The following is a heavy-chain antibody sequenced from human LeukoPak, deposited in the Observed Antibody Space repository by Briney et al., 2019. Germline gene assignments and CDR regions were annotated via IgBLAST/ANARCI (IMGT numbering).Heavy chain of an antibody. V-gene: IGHV3-64*04. J-gene: IGHJ6*02. Sequence: PGGSLRLSCSASGFTFSSCAMHWVRQAPGKGLKYVSAISSNGGSTYYADSVKGRFTISRDNSKNTLYLQMNSLRAEDTAVYYCARDRQDSSSWYKYFYGMDVWGQGTTVTVSS. CDR1: GFTFSSCA. CDR2: ISSNGGST. D-gene: IGHD6-13*01. CDR3: ARDRQDSSSWYKYFYGMDV.